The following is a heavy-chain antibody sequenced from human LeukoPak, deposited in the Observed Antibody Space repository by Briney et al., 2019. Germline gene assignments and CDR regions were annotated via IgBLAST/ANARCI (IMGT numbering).Heavy chain of an antibody. J-gene: IGHJ3*02. CDR2: IYYSGST. CDR1: GGSVSSGSYY. V-gene: IGHV4-61*01. Sequence: PSETLSLTCTVSGGSVSSGSYYWSWIRQPPEKGLEWIGYIYYSGSTNYNPSLKGRVTISVDTSKNQFSLKLSSVIAADTAVYFCAREARYCSSTTCYSGAFDIWGQGTMVAVSA. D-gene: IGHD2-2*01. CDR3: AREARYCSSTTCYSGAFDI.